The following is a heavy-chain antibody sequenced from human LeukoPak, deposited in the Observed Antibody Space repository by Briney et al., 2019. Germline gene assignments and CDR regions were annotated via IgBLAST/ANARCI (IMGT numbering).Heavy chain of an antibody. J-gene: IGHJ4*02. CDR1: GFTLSNFW. Sequence: GESLRLSCAPSGFTLSNFWMNWVRQAPGKGLEWVANIEDDGNKKNYVDSVKGRFTISSDNVKNSIYLQMNSLRADDTAVYYCARGRGIALWGQGTLVTVSS. V-gene: IGHV3-7*01. CDR2: IEDDGNKK. D-gene: IGHD6-13*01. CDR3: ARGRGIAL.